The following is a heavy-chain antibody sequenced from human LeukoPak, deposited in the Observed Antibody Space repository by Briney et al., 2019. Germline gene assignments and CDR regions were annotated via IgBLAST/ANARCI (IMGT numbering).Heavy chain of an antibody. CDR3: AREVEYYDSSGYYWPFDY. Sequence: GSLRLSCAASGFTFSSYSMNWVRQAPGKGLEWVSYISSSSSTIYYADSVKGRFTISRDNAKNSLYLQMNSLRAEDTAVYYCAREVEYYDSSGYYWPFDYWGQGTLVTVSS. V-gene: IGHV3-48*01. J-gene: IGHJ4*02. CDR2: ISSSSSTI. CDR1: GFTFSSYS. D-gene: IGHD3-22*01.